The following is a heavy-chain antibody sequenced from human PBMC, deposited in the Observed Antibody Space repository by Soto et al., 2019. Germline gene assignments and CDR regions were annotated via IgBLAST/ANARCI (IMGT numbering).Heavy chain of an antibody. V-gene: IGHV3-53*01. CDR1: GFTVTINY. Sequence: EVQVVESGGGLVQPGGSLRLSCAVSGFTVTINYMSWVRQAPGKGLEWVSVIYSGGTIYYADSVKGRFPISRDTSKNTLYLQMNSLRGDDTAVYYCHGYGYWGQGTLVTVSS. D-gene: IGHD5-12*01. J-gene: IGHJ4*02. CDR3: HGYGY. CDR2: IYSGGTI.